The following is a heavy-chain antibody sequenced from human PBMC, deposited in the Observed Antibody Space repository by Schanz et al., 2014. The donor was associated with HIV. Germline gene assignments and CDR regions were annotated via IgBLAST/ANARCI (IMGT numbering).Heavy chain of an antibody. CDR2: VSRSGSAI. CDR1: GFTFSDYY. J-gene: IGHJ4*02. D-gene: IGHD3-9*01. Sequence: QVQLVESGGGLVKPGGSLRLSCAVSGFTFSDYYMGWIRQAPGKGLEWVSYVSRSGSAISYADSVKGRFTISRDNAKNSLFLQMNSLRAEDTAVYYCAKSSGWLYAHFDYWGQGTLVTVSS. V-gene: IGHV3-11*01. CDR3: AKSSGWLYAHFDY.